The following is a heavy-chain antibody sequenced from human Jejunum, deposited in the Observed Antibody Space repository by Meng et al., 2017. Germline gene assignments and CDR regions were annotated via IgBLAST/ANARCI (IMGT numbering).Heavy chain of an antibody. V-gene: IGHV4-59*02. CDR1: GASVSRDY. CDR3: ARGPPLDY. J-gene: IGHJ4*02. Sequence: GPLRLSCTVSGASVSRDYWSWIRQTPGKGLEWIAFIYNTGSTNYNPSLKSRVTISVDTSKNQFSLRLTSVTAADTAVYFCARGPPLDYWGPGMLVTVSS. CDR2: IYNTGST.